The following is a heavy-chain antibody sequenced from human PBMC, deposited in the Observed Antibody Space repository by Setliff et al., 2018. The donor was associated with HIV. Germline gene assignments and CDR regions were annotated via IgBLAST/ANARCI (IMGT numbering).Heavy chain of an antibody. CDR2: SGYNGNT. CDR3: ARGALLAAFDFDH. Sequence: VASVKVSCKASGYDFIGHGITWVRQAPGRGLEWVGWSGYNGNTSYAQNLQGRVTMTTDTTTTTAYMDLRSLRSDDTAVYFCARGALLAAFDFDHWGHGTLVTVSS. CDR1: GYDFIGHG. D-gene: IGHD3-10*01. J-gene: IGHJ4*01. V-gene: IGHV1-18*01.